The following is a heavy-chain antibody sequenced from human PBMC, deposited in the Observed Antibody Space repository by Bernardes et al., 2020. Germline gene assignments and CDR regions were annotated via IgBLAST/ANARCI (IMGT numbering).Heavy chain of an antibody. CDR2: TRNKANSYTT. J-gene: IGHJ3*02. V-gene: IGHV3-72*01. Sequence: GSLRLSCAASGFTFSDHYMDWVRQAPGKGLEWVGRTRNKANSYTTEYAASVKGRFTISRDDSKNSLYLQMNSLKTEDTAVYYCARGARYIWGSYRFVEAFDIWGQGTMVTVSS. D-gene: IGHD3-16*02. CDR3: ARGARYIWGSYRFVEAFDI. CDR1: GFTFSDHY.